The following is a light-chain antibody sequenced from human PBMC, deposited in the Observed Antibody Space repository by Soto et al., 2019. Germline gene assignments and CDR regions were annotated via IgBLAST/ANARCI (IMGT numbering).Light chain of an antibody. V-gene: IGLV2-14*01. Sequence: QSALTQPASVSGSPGQSITISCTGTSSDVGGYNYVSWYQQHPGKAPKLMIYDVSNRPSGVSNRLSGSKSGNTASLTIPGLQAADEADYYCSSYTSSSTLVFGTGTKLTVL. CDR2: DVS. J-gene: IGLJ1*01. CDR3: SSYTSSSTLV. CDR1: SSDVGGYNY.